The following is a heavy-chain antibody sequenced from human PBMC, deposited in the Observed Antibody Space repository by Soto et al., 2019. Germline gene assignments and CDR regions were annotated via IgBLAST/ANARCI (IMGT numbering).Heavy chain of an antibody. CDR2: IIPIFGTA. J-gene: IGHJ6*02. V-gene: IGHV1-69*13. D-gene: IGHD2-2*01. CDR3: ARGVQLLTVAQRYGMDV. CDR1: GGTFSSYA. Sequence: SVKVSCKASGGTFSSYAISWVRQAPGQGLEWMGGIIPIFGTANYAQKFQGRVTITADESTSTAYMELSSLRSEDTAVYYCARGVQLLTVAQRYGMDVCGQGTTVTVSS.